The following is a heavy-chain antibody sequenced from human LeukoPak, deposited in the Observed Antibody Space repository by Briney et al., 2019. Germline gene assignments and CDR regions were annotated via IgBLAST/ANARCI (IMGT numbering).Heavy chain of an antibody. D-gene: IGHD3-10*01. CDR3: ARRNYYGSGSYYALSY. CDR2: IYPDNSET. Sequence: GESLKISCEGSGYNFAGYWIGWVRQMPGKGLEWMGIIYPDNSETRYSPSFQGHVTISADKTISTAYLQWSSLKASDTAMYYCARRNYYGSGSYYALSYWGQGPLVTVSS. J-gene: IGHJ4*02. CDR1: GYNFAGYW. V-gene: IGHV5-51*01.